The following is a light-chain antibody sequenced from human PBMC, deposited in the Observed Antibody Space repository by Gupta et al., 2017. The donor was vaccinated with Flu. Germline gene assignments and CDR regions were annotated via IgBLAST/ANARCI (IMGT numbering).Light chain of an antibody. V-gene: IGLV2-8*01. CDR3: GSDAGRNILL. Sequence: QSALTQPPSASGSLGPLVTISCTGSSSDIGGYNYVSWYHQYPGKAPKLMIYEVAKRPAGVPGRFSGSKSGNTASVTVSGLQEEEEAHYYCGSDAGRNILLFGGGTKVTVI. J-gene: IGLJ2*01. CDR2: EVA. CDR1: SSDIGGYNY.